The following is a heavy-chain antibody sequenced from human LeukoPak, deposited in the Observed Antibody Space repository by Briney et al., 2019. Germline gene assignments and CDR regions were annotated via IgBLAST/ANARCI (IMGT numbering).Heavy chain of an antibody. D-gene: IGHD1-14*01. CDR3: ATETNGRHYDY. Sequence: GGSLRLSCTASGLTFSTSGFNWVRQAPGKGLEWVASIGPTGSDRYHADSIKGRFTISRDNANNSLYLQMNSLRAEDTAVYYCATETNGRHYDYWGQGTLLTVSS. V-gene: IGHV3-21*06. J-gene: IGHJ4*02. CDR1: GLTFSTSG. CDR2: IGPTGSDR.